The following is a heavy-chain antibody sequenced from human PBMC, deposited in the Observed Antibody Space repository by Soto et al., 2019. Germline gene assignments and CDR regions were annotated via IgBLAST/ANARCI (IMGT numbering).Heavy chain of an antibody. Sequence: QVQLVQSGGEVKKPGASVKVSCKTSGYTFSSYGINWVRQAPGQGLEWMGWISGNTGKTNYAQKPQGRVTITTDTSTSTAYMELRSLRSDDTAVYYCARVPREIILVGMDVWGQGTTVTVSS. J-gene: IGHJ6*02. CDR3: ARVPREIILVGMDV. CDR2: ISGNTGKT. CDR1: GYTFSSYG. D-gene: IGHD2-2*01. V-gene: IGHV1-18*04.